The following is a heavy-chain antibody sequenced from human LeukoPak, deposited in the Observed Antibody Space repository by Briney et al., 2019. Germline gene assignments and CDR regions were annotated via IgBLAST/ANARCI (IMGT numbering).Heavy chain of an antibody. J-gene: IGHJ5*02. D-gene: IGHD3-10*01. CDR2: FYYSGST. V-gene: IGHV4-38-2*02. Sequence: SETLSLTCTVSGYSISSDYYWGWIRQPPGKGLEWIGYFYYSGSTYYNPSLKSRVTISLDTSKNQLSLKLSSVTAADTAVYYCARESNYHGSGTGWFDPWGQGTLVTVSS. CDR3: ARESNYHGSGTGWFDP. CDR1: GYSISSDYY.